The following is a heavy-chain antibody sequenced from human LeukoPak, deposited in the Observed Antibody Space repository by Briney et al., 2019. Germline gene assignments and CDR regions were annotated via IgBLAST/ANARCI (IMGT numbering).Heavy chain of an antibody. Sequence: GGSLRLSCAASGFTFSSYEMNWVRQAPGKGLEWVSFIGSSGATIYYADSVKGRFTISRDNAKNSLYLQMNSLRAEDTAVYYCARDSLGYSSSFDIWGQGTMVTVSS. V-gene: IGHV3-48*03. CDR2: IGSSGATI. D-gene: IGHD6-6*01. CDR3: ARDSLGYSSSFDI. CDR1: GFTFSSYE. J-gene: IGHJ3*02.